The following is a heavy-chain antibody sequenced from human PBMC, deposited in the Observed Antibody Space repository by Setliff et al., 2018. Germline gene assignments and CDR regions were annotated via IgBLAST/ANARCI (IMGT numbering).Heavy chain of an antibody. CDR1: GFTFSNYA. Sequence: GGSLRLSCAASGFTFSNYARHWLRQAPGKALEWVGRIKSKTDGGTTDYAAPVKGRFTISRDDSKNTLYLQMNSLKTEDTAVYYCTTPETQGDYWGQGTLVTVSS. CDR2: IKSKTDGGTT. CDR3: TTPETQGDY. V-gene: IGHV3-15*01. J-gene: IGHJ4*02.